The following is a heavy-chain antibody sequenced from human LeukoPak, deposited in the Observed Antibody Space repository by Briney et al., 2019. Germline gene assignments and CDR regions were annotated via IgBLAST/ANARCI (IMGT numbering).Heavy chain of an antibody. V-gene: IGHV5-51*01. CDR1: GYSFTSYW. CDR2: IYPGDPDT. J-gene: IGHJ3*02. D-gene: IGHD3-22*01. Sequence: GESLKISCKGSGYSFTSYWIGWVRQMPGKGLEWMGIIYPGDPDTRYSPSFQGQVTISADKSISTAYLQWSSLKASDTAMYYCARTRSPQNTNTYYYDSSGYYYYAFDIWGQGTMVTVSS. CDR3: ARTRSPQNTNTYYYDSSGYYYYAFDI.